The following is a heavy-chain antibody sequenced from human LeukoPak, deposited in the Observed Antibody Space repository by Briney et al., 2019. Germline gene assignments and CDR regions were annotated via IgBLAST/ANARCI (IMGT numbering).Heavy chain of an antibody. D-gene: IGHD6-19*01. Sequence: PGGSLRLSCAASGFTFSSYGMHWVRQAPGKGLEWVAFIRYDVSNKYYAASVRGRFTSSRDNSKNTLYMKRNSLRGEDTAVYYGAKKKGSYGSGWYGIYYMDVWAKGPRSPSP. CDR1: GFTFSSYG. V-gene: IGHV3-30*02. J-gene: IGHJ6*03. CDR3: AKKKGSYGSGWYGIYYMDV. CDR2: IRYDVSNK.